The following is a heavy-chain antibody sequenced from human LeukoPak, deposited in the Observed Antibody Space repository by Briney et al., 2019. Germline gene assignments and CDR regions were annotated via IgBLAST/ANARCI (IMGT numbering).Heavy chain of an antibody. CDR2: FEPEDGVT. V-gene: IGHV1-24*01. D-gene: IGHD3-10*01. CDR3: ATVMARGVRDFDY. Sequence: ASGRVSCKASGYTVTELSMHWVRQAPGQGLEWMGGFEPEDGVTIYATKFQGRVTMTEDTSTDTAYMELSSLRSEDTAVYYCATVMARGVRDFDYWGQGTLVTVSS. CDR1: GYTVTELS. J-gene: IGHJ4*02.